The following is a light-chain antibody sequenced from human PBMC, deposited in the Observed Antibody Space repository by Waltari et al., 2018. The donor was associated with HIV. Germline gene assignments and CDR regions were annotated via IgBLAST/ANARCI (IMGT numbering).Light chain of an antibody. V-gene: IGLV1-47*01. CDR1: RSNIGNND. Sequence: QSVLTQPPSASGTPGRRVIISCSGSRSNIGNNDVYWFQHLPGTAPKLLIYRNNQRPSGVPDRFTGSKSGTSASLAISGLRSEDEADYYCDAWDNSLSGRVFGGGTKLTVL. CDR2: RNN. J-gene: IGLJ3*02. CDR3: DAWDNSLSGRV.